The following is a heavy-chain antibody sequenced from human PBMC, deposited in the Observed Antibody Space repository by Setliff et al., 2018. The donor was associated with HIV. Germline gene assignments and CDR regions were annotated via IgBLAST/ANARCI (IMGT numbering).Heavy chain of an antibody. CDR1: GFTFSSYA. CDR3: AKAQWLLSHWGFDP. J-gene: IGHJ5*02. Sequence: GGSLRLSCAASGFTFSSYAITWVRQAPGKGLEWVSAISGSGDSTLYADSVQGRSTISRDNSKNTLYLQMNSLRAEDTAVYYCAKAQWLLSHWGFDPWGQGTLVTVSS. CDR2: ISGSGDST. D-gene: IGHD3-3*01. V-gene: IGHV3-23*01.